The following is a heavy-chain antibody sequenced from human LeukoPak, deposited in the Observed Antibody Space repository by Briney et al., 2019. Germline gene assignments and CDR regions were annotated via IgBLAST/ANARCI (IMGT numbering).Heavy chain of an antibody. CDR2: INHSGST. V-gene: IGHV4-34*01. J-gene: IGHJ4*02. D-gene: IGHD7-27*01. CDR1: GGSCSGYY. Sequence: SETLSLTCAVYGGSCSGYYWSWIRQPPGKGLEWIGEINHSGSTNYNPSLKSRVTISVDTSKNQFSLKLSSVTAADTAVYYCARGQNWGSYFDYWGQGTLVTVSS. CDR3: ARGQNWGSYFDY.